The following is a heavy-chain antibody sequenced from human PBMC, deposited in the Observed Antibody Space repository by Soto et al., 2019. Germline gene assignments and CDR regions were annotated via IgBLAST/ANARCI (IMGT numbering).Heavy chain of an antibody. CDR3: AREGRYGTDWSYYYYGMDV. CDR1: GYTFTVYY. V-gene: IGHV1-2*02. Sequence: ASVKVSCKASGYTFTVYYMHWVRQAPGQGLEWMGWINPNRGGTNYAQKFQERVTMTRDTSITTAYMELSSLRADDTAVYYCAREGRYGTDWSYYYYGMDVWGQGTTVTVSS. CDR2: INPNRGGT. J-gene: IGHJ6*02. D-gene: IGHD3-9*01.